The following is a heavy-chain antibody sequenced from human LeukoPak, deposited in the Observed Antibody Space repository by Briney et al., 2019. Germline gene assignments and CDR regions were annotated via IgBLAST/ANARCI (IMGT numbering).Heavy chain of an antibody. J-gene: IGHJ4*02. CDR2: IRSKANSYAT. V-gene: IGHV3-73*01. D-gene: IGHD3-22*01. CDR3: AKDGAGTYYYDNSAASSD. Sequence: PGGSLRLSCAASGFTFSGSAMHWVRQASGKGLEWVGRIRSKANSYATAYAASVKGRFTISRDDSKNTAYLQMNSLRAEDTAVYYCAKDGAGTYYYDNSAASSDWGQGTLVTVSS. CDR1: GFTFSGSA.